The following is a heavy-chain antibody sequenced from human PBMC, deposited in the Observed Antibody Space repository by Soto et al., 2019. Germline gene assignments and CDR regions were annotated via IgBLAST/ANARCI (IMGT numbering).Heavy chain of an antibody. V-gene: IGHV6-1*01. D-gene: IGHD3-9*01. CDR1: GDSVSSNSAA. CDR2: TYYRSKWHN. CDR3: ARASGSLRYIAWSVWFDP. J-gene: IGHJ5*02. Sequence: SQTLSLPCTISGDSVSSNSAAWNWIRQSPSRVLEWLGRTYYRSKWHNDYAISVQSRITINPDTSKNPFSLHLNSVTPEDTAVHSCARASGSLRYIAWSVWFDPWGHGTRVTVS.